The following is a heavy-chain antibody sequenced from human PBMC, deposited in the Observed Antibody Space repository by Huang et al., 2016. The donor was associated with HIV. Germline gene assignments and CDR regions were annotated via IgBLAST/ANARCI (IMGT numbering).Heavy chain of an antibody. Sequence: QITLKESGPTLLKPTQTLTLTCTFSGFSLTSSGVAVGWIRQPPGKALEWLALIYWDNEERFRPALKTRLTITKDTPKNEVVLTMTNMDPVDTATYYCVHRLRYGKWYVDYWGQGVLVTVSS. V-gene: IGHV2-5*02. J-gene: IGHJ4*02. CDR3: VHRLRYGKWYVDY. CDR1: GFSLTSSGVA. CDR2: IYWDNEE. D-gene: IGHD6-13*01.